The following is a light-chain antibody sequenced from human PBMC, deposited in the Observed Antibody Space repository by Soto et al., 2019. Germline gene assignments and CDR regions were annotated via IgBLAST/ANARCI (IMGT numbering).Light chain of an antibody. CDR3: QTWGTGIQGV. CDR1: SGHSSYA. CDR2: LNSDGSH. J-gene: IGLJ3*02. V-gene: IGLV4-69*01. Sequence: QPVLTQSPSGSASLGASVKLTCTLSSGHSSYAIAWHQQQPEKGPRYLMKLNSDGSHSKGDGIPDRFSGSSSGAERYLTISSLQSEDEADYYCQTWGTGIQGVFGGGTKVTVL.